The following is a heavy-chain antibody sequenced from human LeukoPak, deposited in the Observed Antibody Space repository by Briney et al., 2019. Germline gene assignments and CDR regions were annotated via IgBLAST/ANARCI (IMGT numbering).Heavy chain of an antibody. D-gene: IGHD5-12*01. Sequence: PSETLSLTCTVSGDSISSYYWSWIRQPAGKGLEWIGRIYTSGSTNYNPSLKSRVTMSVDTSKNQFSLKLSSVTAADTAVYYCARGGXXAYDYYYYYYYMDVWGTGTTVTVSS. CDR1: GDSISSYY. CDR2: IYTSGST. V-gene: IGHV4-4*07. J-gene: IGHJ6*03. CDR3: ARGGXXAYDYYYYYYYMDV.